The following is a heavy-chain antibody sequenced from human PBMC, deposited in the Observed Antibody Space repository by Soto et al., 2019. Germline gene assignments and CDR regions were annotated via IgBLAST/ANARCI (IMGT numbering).Heavy chain of an antibody. Sequence: SVKVSCKASGGTFSSYAISWVRQAPGQGLEWMGGIIPIFGTANYAQKFQGRVTITADESTSTAYMERSSLGSEDTAVYYCARELIAVAGTNWFDPWGQGTLVTVSS. V-gene: IGHV1-69*13. J-gene: IGHJ5*02. D-gene: IGHD6-19*01. CDR3: ARELIAVAGTNWFDP. CDR1: GGTFSSYA. CDR2: IIPIFGTA.